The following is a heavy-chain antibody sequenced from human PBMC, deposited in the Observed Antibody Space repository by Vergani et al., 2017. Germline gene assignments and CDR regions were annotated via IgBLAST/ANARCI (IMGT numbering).Heavy chain of an antibody. CDR1: GFSFPGYA. CDR2: VSGSSATP. V-gene: IGHV3-23*01. CDR3: TRESLWFGELPFDY. D-gene: IGHD3-10*01. J-gene: IGHJ4*02. Sequence: EVQLLESGGGLVQPGGSLRLSCEASGFSFPGYAMSWVRQAPGKGLEWVSSVSGSSATPYYADSVKGRFIISRDNSKNTLHLQMNSLRADDTAVYYCTRESLWFGELPFDYWGQGTLVTVSS.